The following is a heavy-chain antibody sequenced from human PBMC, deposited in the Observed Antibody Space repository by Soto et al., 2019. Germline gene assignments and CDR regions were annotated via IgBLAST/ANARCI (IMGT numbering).Heavy chain of an antibody. CDR3: ARDYCSGGSCYWELLVDYYYGMDV. J-gene: IGHJ6*02. CDR2: ISYDGSNK. CDR1: VFTCSSYA. Sequence: GGSLRLCCAASVFTCSSYAMHWCRQAPGKGLEWVAVISYDGSNKYYADSVKGRFTISRDNSKNTLYLQMNSLRAEDTAVYYCARDYCSGGSCYWELLVDYYYGMDVWGQGTTVTVSS. V-gene: IGHV3-30-3*01. D-gene: IGHD2-15*01.